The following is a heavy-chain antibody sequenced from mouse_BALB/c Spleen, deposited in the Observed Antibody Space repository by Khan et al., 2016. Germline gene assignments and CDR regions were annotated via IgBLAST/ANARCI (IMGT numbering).Heavy chain of an antibody. V-gene: IGHV1S132*01. Sequence: QVQLQQSGAELVKPGASVKLSCKTSGYTFTSYWIQWVKQRPGQGLGWIGEIFPGTGTTYYNEKFKGKATLTIATSSSTAYMQLSSLTSEDSAVYFCARAMKTPGFAYWGQGTLVTVAA. CDR3: ARAMKTPGFAY. D-gene: IGHD2-3*01. CDR1: GYTFTSYW. CDR2: IFPGTGTT. J-gene: IGHJ3*01.